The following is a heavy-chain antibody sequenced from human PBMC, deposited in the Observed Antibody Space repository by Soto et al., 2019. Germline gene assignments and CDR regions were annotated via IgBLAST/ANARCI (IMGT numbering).Heavy chain of an antibody. CDR3: VKDTLGGMTPVFMPGPD. V-gene: IGHV3-30*18. J-gene: IGHJ4*02. CDR2: ISNDVRNI. D-gene: IGHD2-2*01. CDR1: GLTFSTYG. Sequence: VQLVESGGGVVQPGRSLRLSCAASGLTFSTYGFHWVRQAPVKGLERVAVISNDVRNIHYAESVKGRFTISRDNSKNTLYLQMNSLRPNDTAVYYCVKDTLGGMTPVFMPGPDWGQGTLVTVSS.